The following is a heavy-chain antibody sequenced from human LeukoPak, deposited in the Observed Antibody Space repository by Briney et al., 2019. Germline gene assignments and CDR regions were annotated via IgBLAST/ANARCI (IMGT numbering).Heavy chain of an antibody. V-gene: IGHV3-64D*09. D-gene: IGHD6-25*01. J-gene: IGHJ4*02. CDR2: ISSNGGST. CDR1: GFTFSTYA. Sequence: GGSLRLYCSASGFTFSTYAMHWVRQAPGKGLESVSTISSNGGSTYYADSVKGRFTISRDNSMNTLYLQMSSLTAEDTAVYYCLKVPNYSSGYWGQGTLVTVSS. CDR3: LKVPNYSSGY.